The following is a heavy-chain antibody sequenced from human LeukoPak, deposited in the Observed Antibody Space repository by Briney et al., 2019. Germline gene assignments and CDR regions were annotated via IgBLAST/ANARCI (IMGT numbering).Heavy chain of an antibody. CDR3: ARDWGGFEYGMDV. CDR2: ISSSSSYI. Sequence: AGGSLRLSCAASGFTFSSYSMNWVRQAPGKGLEWVSSISSSSSYIYYADSVKGRFTISRDNAKNSLYLQMNSLRAEDTAVYYCARDWGGFEYGMDVWGQGTTVTVSS. V-gene: IGHV3-21*01. CDR1: GFTFSSYS. D-gene: IGHD5-12*01. J-gene: IGHJ6*02.